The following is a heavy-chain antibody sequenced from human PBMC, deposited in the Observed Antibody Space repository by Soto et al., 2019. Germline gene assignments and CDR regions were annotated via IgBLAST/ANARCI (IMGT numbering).Heavy chain of an antibody. CDR3: ASGAYGSGSSWYYYYGMDV. Sequence: PGESLKISCKGSGYSFSSHWIGWVRQMPGKGLEWMGIIYPGDSNIRYSPSFEGQIDMSADRSINTAYLRLSSLKASDTATYYCASGAYGSGSSWYYYYGMDVWGQGTTVTVSS. D-gene: IGHD3-10*01. CDR1: GYSFSSHW. CDR2: IYPGDSNI. V-gene: IGHV5-51*01. J-gene: IGHJ6*02.